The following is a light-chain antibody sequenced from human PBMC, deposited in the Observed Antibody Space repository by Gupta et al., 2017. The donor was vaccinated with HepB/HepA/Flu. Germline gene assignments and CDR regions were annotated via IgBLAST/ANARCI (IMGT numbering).Light chain of an antibody. J-gene: IGKJ4*01. CDR3: MQGLHPPRT. CDR1: QSLLNSNGYHD. CDR2: VVS. V-gene: IGKV2-28*01. Sequence: DIVMTQFPLSLPVTPGEPASISCRSSQSLLNSNGYHDLDWYVQKLGQSPQLLISVVSVRASGFPDRFSVSGSGTDFTLTISRVDAEGVGVYYCMQGLHPPRTFGGGTKVAIE.